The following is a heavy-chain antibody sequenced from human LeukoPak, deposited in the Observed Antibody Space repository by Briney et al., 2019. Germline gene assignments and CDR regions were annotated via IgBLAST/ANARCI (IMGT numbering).Heavy chain of an antibody. Sequence: ASVKVSCKASGFTFTGYYVHWVRQAPGQGPEWMGWINPNSGDTNYAQKFQGRVTMTRDTSINTAYMELSSLRSDDTALYYCARPFLRYFDWQNFFDYGAREPLVTVPS. CDR1: GFTFTGYY. CDR2: INPNSGDT. CDR3: ARPFLRYFDWQNFFDY. J-gene: IGHJ4*02. V-gene: IGHV1-2*02. D-gene: IGHD3-9*01.